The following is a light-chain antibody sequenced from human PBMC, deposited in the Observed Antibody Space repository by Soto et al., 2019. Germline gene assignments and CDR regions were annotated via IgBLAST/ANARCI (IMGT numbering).Light chain of an antibody. CDR2: EGS. CDR1: SSDVGSYNL. V-gene: IGLV2-23*01. Sequence: QSALTQPASVSGSPGQSITISCTGTSSDVGSYNLVSWYQQHPGKAPKLMICEGSKRPSGVSNRFSGSKSGNTASLTISGLQAEDEADYYCCSYAGSSTLFGGGTKVTVL. J-gene: IGLJ2*01. CDR3: CSYAGSSTL.